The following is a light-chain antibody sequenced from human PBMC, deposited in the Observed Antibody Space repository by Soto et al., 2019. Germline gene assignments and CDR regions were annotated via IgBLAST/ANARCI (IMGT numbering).Light chain of an antibody. J-gene: IGKJ1*01. V-gene: IGKV1-17*01. CDR3: QQYNSYS. CDR1: QGIRND. Sequence: DIQMTQSTSSLSASIGDRFTITCRASQGIRNDLGWYQQKPGTAPKVLIYHASNLQSGVPSRFSGSGSGTEFTLTISSLQPDDFATYYCQQYNSYSFGQGTKVDIK. CDR2: HAS.